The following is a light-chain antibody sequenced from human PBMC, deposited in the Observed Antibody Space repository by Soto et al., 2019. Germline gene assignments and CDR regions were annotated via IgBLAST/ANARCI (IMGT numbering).Light chain of an antibody. CDR1: ISNIGTYT. CDR3: AAWDDRLNGNWV. V-gene: IGLV1-44*01. CDR2: RNN. J-gene: IGLJ3*02. Sequence: QSVLTQPPSASGTPGQKVTISCSGSISNIGTYTVNWYQQLPRTAPKLLIYRNNERPSGVPDRFSGSKSGTSGSLAISGLQSEDEADYYCAAWDDRLNGNWVFGGGTKLTVL.